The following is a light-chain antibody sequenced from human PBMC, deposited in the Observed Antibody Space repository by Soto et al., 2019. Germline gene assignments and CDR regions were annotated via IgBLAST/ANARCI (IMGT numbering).Light chain of an antibody. CDR3: QQYGSSPT. CDR1: QSVSIL. V-gene: IGKV3-20*01. CDR2: GAS. Sequence: EIVMSKSPVTLSVSPQERATLSCRASQSVSILLAWYQQKPGQAPRLLIYGASSRATGIPDRFSGSGSGTDATLTINRLEPEDFAVYYCQQYGSSPTFGGGSKVDIK. J-gene: IGKJ4*01.